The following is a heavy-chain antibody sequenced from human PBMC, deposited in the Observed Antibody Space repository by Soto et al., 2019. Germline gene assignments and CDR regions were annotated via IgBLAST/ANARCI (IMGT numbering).Heavy chain of an antibody. CDR3: TRDYHGYSYGYYYYGMDV. Sequence: RDSCGASGFTGSSNYMSCVSQAPGKGLEWVSVIYSGGSTYYADSVKGRFTISRDNSKNTLYLQMNSLRAEDTAVYYCTRDYHGYSYGYYYYGMDVWGQGTTVTVSS. CDR2: IYSGGST. D-gene: IGHD5-18*01. V-gene: IGHV3-53*01. J-gene: IGHJ6*02. CDR1: GFTGSSNY.